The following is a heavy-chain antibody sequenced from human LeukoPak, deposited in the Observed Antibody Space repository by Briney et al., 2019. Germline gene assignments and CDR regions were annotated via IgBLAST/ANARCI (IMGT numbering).Heavy chain of an antibody. V-gene: IGHV3-23*01. CDR1: GFTFSSYA. J-gene: IGHJ3*02. D-gene: IGHD4-17*01. CDR3: AKDPNGDYIGTFDI. Sequence: PGRSLRLSCAASGFTFSSYAMHWVRQAPGKGLEWVSSITGSGGGTQYADSVQGRFTISRDNSKNTLYLQMNSLRAEDTAVYYCAKDPNGDYIGTFDIWGQGTMVTVSS. CDR2: ITGSGGGT.